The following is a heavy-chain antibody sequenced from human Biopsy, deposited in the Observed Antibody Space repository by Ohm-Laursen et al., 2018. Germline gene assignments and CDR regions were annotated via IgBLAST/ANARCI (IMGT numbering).Heavy chain of an antibody. D-gene: IGHD2-21*02. V-gene: IGHV4-39*01. CDR1: GDSVTSDNYF. Sequence: TLSLICTVSGDSVTSDNYFWAWLRQPPGKGLEWIGSKHYRGGSYSNPSLRSRVAMSVDTAKNKISLTLASATAADTAVYFWARHVVLTKPRRAFDIWGQGTVVTVSS. J-gene: IGHJ3*02. CDR3: ARHVVLTKPRRAFDI. CDR2: KHYRGGS.